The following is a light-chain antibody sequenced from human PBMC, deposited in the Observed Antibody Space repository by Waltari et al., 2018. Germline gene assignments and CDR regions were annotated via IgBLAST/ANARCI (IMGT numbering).Light chain of an antibody. CDR1: SSDVGSYNL. CDR3: CSYAHSSRVV. CDR2: EGT. Sequence: QSALTQPASVSGSPGQSIPISRTGTSSDVGSYNLVSWYQHYPGKAPKLMIYEGTKRPSGVSNRFSGSKSGNTASLTISGLQAEDEADYHCCSYAHSSRVVFGGGTKVTVL. V-gene: IGLV2-23*01. J-gene: IGLJ2*01.